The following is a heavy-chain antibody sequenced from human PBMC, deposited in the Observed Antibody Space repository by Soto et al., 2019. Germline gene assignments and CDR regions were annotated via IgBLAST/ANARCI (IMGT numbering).Heavy chain of an antibody. CDR3: AKALDRGNFDLWMAGAFDI. D-gene: IGHD3-9*01. CDR1: GFTFDDYA. V-gene: IGHV3-9*01. CDR2: ISWNSGSI. J-gene: IGHJ3*02. Sequence: EVQLVESGGGLVQPGRSLRLSCAASGFTFDDYAMHWARQAPGKGLEWVSGISWNSGSIGYADSVKGRFTISRDNAKNSLYLQMNSLRAEDTALYYCAKALDRGNFDLWMAGAFDIWGQGTMVTVSS.